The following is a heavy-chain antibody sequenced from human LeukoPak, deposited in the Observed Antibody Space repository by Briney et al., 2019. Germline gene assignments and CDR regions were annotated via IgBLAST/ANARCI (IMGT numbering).Heavy chain of an antibody. D-gene: IGHD3-22*01. CDR1: GFTFSSYS. Sequence: GGSLRLSCAASGFTFSSYSMNWVRQAPGKGLEWVSSISSSSSYIHYADSVKGRFTISRDNAKNSLYLQMNSLRAEDTAVYYCAKENYYDSSGPDYWGQGTLVTVSS. CDR3: AKENYYDSSGPDY. CDR2: ISSSSSYI. J-gene: IGHJ4*02. V-gene: IGHV3-21*01.